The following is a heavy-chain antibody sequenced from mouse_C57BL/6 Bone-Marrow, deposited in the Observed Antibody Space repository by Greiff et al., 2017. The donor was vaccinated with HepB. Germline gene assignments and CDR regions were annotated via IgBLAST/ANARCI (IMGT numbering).Heavy chain of an antibody. CDR3: AREDRWLLPLYAMDY. CDR1: GYSITSGYY. CDR2: ISYDGSN. V-gene: IGHV3-6*01. Sequence: EVKLQESGPGLVKPSQSLSLTCSVTGYSITSGYYWNWIRQFPGNKLEWMGYISYDGSNNYNPSLKNRISITRDTSKNQFFLKLNSVTTEDTATYYCAREDRWLLPLYAMDYWGQGTSVTVSS. D-gene: IGHD2-3*01. J-gene: IGHJ4*01.